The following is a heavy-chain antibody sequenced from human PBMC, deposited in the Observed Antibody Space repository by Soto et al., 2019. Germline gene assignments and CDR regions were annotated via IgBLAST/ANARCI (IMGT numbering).Heavy chain of an antibody. CDR1: GFTFSRHA. CDR2: IDGSGGTT. J-gene: IGHJ4*02. CDR3: AREQYYYDTSGYSDF. V-gene: IGHV3-23*01. D-gene: IGHD3-22*01. Sequence: PGGSLRLSCAASGFTFSRHAMSWVRQAPGRGLEWVSVIDGSGGTTYYADSVKGRFTISRDNSKNTLYLQMNSLRAEDTAVYYCAREQYYYDTSGYSDFWGQGTLVTVSS.